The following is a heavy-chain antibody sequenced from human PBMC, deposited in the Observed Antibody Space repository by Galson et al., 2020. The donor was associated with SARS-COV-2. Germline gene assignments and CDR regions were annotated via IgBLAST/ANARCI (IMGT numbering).Heavy chain of an antibody. CDR1: GGSISSGGYY. Sequence: SETLSLTCTVSGGSISSGGYYWIWIRQHPGKGLEWIGYIYYSGSTYYNPSLKSRVTISVDTSKNQFSLKLSSVTAADTAVYYCARDGGRYCSSTSCSFDYWGQGTLVTVSS. J-gene: IGHJ4*02. D-gene: IGHD2-2*01. V-gene: IGHV4-31*03. CDR3: ARDGGRYCSSTSCSFDY. CDR2: IYYSGST.